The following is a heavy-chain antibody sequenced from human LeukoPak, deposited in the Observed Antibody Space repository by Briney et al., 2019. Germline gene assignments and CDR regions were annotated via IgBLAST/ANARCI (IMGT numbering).Heavy chain of an antibody. Sequence: SETPSLTCTVSGGSISGYYWSWIRQPPGKGLEWIGHIYYSGSTNYNPSLKSRVTISVDTSKNQFSLKMTSVTAADTAVYYCVRHPWRMGSRDYNFDDWGQGTLVTVSS. CDR2: IYYSGST. J-gene: IGHJ4*02. CDR1: GGSISGYY. V-gene: IGHV4-59*08. CDR3: VRHPWRMGSRDYNFDD. D-gene: IGHD3-16*01.